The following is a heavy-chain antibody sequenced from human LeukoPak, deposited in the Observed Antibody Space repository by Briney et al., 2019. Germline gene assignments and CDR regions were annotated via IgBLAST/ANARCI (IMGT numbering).Heavy chain of an antibody. V-gene: IGHV3-21*01. CDR2: ISSSSSYI. D-gene: IGHD1-26*01. CDR3: ARDPYSGSYGAHYYYYMDV. J-gene: IGHJ6*03. Sequence: GGSLRLSCAASGFTFSSHSMNWVRQAPGKGLEWVSSISSSSSYIYYADSVKGRFTISRDNAKSSLYLQMNSLRAEDTAVYYCARDPYSGSYGAHYYYYMDVWGKGTTVTISS. CDR1: GFTFSSHS.